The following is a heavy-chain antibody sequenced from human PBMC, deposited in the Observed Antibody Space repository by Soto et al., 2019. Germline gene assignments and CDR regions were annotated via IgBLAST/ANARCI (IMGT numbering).Heavy chain of an antibody. V-gene: IGHV4-31*03. D-gene: IGHD4-17*01. Sequence: SETLSLTCTVSGGSISSGGYYWSWIRQHPGKGPEWIGYIYYSGSTYYNPSLKSRVTISVDTSKNQFSLKLSSVTAADTAVYYCARGHDGGLDYWGQGTLVTVSS. CDR1: GGSISSGGYY. CDR3: ARGHDGGLDY. CDR2: IYYSGST. J-gene: IGHJ4*02.